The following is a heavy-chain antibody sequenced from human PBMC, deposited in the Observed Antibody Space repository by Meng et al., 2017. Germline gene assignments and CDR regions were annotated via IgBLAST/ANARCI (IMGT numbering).Heavy chain of an antibody. D-gene: IGHD3-16*02. J-gene: IGHJ5*02. Sequence: RLQRPVPAPVRGRPSCTLSLPCTVSGGSISSSSYYWGWIRQPPGKGLEWIGSIYYSGSTYYNPSLKSRVTISVDTSKNQFSLKLSSVTAADTAVYYCARDYDYVWGSYRSNWLDPWGQGTLVTVSS. CDR1: GGSISSSSYY. V-gene: IGHV4-39*06. CDR3: ARDYDYVWGSYRSNWLDP. CDR2: IYYSGST.